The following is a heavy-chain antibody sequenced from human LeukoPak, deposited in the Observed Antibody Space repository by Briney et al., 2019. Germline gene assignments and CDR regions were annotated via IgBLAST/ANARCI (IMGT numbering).Heavy chain of an antibody. D-gene: IGHD3-10*01. CDR2: ISSSSSYI. V-gene: IGHV3-21*01. CDR3: ARVGPITMVNGAFDI. J-gene: IGHJ3*02. Sequence: GGSLRLSCAASGFTFNSYSMNWVRQAPGKGLEWVSSISSSSSYIYYADSVKGRFTISRDNAKNSLYLQMNSLRAEDTAVYYCARVGPITMVNGAFDIWGQGTMVTVSS. CDR1: GFTFNSYS.